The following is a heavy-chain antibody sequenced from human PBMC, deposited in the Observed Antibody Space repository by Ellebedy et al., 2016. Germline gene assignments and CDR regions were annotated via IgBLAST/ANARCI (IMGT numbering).Heavy chain of an antibody. J-gene: IGHJ5*02. CDR3: ARDPMLRGVNWFDP. Sequence: GGSLRLSCAASKFTFTMFEMHWVRQAPGKGLEWVAVISSDGSNKYYADSVKGRFTISRDNSNNTLYLQMHSLRAEDTAVYYCARDPMLRGVNWFDPWGQGTLVTVSS. D-gene: IGHD3-10*01. CDR1: KFTFTMFE. V-gene: IGHV3-30-3*01. CDR2: ISSDGSNK.